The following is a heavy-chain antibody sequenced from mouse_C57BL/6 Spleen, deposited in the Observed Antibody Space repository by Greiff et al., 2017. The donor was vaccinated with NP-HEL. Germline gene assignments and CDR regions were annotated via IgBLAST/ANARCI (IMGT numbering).Heavy chain of an antibody. CDR3: ARWYYGRDYFDY. Sequence: EVKLQESGPELVKPGDSVKISCKASGYSFTGYFMNWVMQSHGKSLEWIGRINPYNGDTFYNQKFKGKATLTVDKSSSTAHMELRSLTSEDSAVYYCARWYYGRDYFDYWGQGTTLTVSS. CDR2: INPYNGDT. J-gene: IGHJ2*01. V-gene: IGHV1-20*01. D-gene: IGHD1-1*01. CDR1: GYSFTGYF.